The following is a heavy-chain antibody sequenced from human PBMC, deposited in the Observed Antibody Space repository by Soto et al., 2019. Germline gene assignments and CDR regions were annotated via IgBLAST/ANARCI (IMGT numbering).Heavy chain of an antibody. D-gene: IGHD3-16*01. CDR3: AREGDYYSHGMDD. CDR2: ISYDGSNK. Sequence: PGGSLRLSCAASGFTFSSYAMHWVRQAPGKGLEWVAVISYDGSNKYYADSVKGRFTISRDNSKNTLYLQMNSLRAEDTAVYYCAREGDYYSHGMDDWRPGTTVTVSS. V-gene: IGHV3-30-3*01. CDR1: GFTFSSYA. J-gene: IGHJ6*02.